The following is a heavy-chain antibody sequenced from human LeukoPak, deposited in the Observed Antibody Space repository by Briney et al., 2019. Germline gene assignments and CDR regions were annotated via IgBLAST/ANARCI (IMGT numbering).Heavy chain of an antibody. CDR2: ISSSGSTI. V-gene: IGHV3-48*03. CDR3: ARGLSVVVAADYGMDV. Sequence: GGSLRLSCAASGFTFSSYEMNWVRQAPGKGLEWVSYISSSGSTIYYADSVKGRFTISRDNAKNSLYLQINSLRAEDTAAYYCARGLSVVVAADYGMDVWGKGTTVTVSS. J-gene: IGHJ6*04. CDR1: GFTFSSYE. D-gene: IGHD2-15*01.